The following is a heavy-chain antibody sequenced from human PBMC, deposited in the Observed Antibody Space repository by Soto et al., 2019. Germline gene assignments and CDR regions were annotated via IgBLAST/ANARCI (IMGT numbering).Heavy chain of an antibody. V-gene: IGHV3-74*01. CDR3: ARDRYRDFWSGPTQHYMEV. Sequence: GSLRLSCAASGFTFSSYWMHWVRQAPGKGLVWVSRISSDGSSTSYADSVKGRFTISRDNAKNTLYLQMNSLRAEDTAVYYCARDRYRDFWSGPTQHYMEVWGKGITVSVSS. CDR2: ISSDGSST. CDR1: GFTFSSYW. J-gene: IGHJ6*03. D-gene: IGHD3-3*01.